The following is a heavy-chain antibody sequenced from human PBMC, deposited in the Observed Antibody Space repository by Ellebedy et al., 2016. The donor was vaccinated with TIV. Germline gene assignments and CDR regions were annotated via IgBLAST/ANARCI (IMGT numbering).Heavy chain of an antibody. CDR3: ARAPYGSGSSYYMDV. CDR1: GFSVTNNY. Sequence: GGSLRLSCAASGFSVTNNYMSWVRQAPGQGLEWVSLIYAGGTTNYADSVKGRFTISRDNAKNSLYLQMNSLRAEDTAVYYCARAPYGSGSSYYMDVWGKGTTVTVSS. V-gene: IGHV3-53*01. D-gene: IGHD3-10*01. J-gene: IGHJ6*03. CDR2: IYAGGTT.